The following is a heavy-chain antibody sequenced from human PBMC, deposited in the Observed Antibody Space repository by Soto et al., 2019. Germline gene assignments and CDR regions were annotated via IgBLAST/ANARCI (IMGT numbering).Heavy chain of an antibody. V-gene: IGHV1-69*12. CDR1: GSTFSSYA. J-gene: IGHJ6*02. Sequence: QVQLVQSGAEVKKPGSSVKVSCKASGSTFSSYAISSVRQAPGQGLEWMGGFIPIFGAADYAQNFQGRVTIAADESTSTAYMELSSLRSEDTAVYYCASPRDNYYYNGMDVWGQGTTVTVSS. CDR3: ASPRDNYYYNGMDV. CDR2: FIPIFGAA. D-gene: IGHD3-10*01.